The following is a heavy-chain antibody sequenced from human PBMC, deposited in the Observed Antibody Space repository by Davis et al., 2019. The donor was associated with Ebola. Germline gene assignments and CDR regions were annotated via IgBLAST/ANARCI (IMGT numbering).Heavy chain of an antibody. CDR1: GYTFTSYD. CDR3: ARDRYCSSTSCYRWFDP. V-gene: IGHV1-8*01. CDR2: MNPNSGNT. J-gene: IGHJ5*02. D-gene: IGHD2-2*01. Sequence: ASVKVSCKASGYTFTSYDINWVRQATGQGLEWMGWMNPNSGNTGYAQKFQGRVTMTRNTSISTAYMEVSSLRSEDTAVYYCARDRYCSSTSCYRWFDPWGQGTLVTVSS.